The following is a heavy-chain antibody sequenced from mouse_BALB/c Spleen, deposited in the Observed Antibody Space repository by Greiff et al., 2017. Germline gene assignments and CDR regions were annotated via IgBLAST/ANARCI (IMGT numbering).Heavy chain of an antibody. CDR3: TRGEGITTVVASDY. CDR1: GYTFTSYW. J-gene: IGHJ2*01. V-gene: IGHV1-5*01. CDR2: IYPGNSDT. D-gene: IGHD1-1*01. Sequence: EVQLQQSGTVLARPGASVKMSCKASGYTFTSYWMHWVKQRPGQGLEWIGAIYPGNSDTSYNQKFKGKAKLTAVTSTSTAYMELSSLTNEDSAVYYCTRGEGITTVVASDYWGQGTTLTVSS.